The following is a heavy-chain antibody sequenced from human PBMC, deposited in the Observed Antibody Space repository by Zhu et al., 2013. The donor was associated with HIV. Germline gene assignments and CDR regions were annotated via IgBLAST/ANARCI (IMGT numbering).Heavy chain of an antibody. D-gene: IGHD3-22*01. CDR3: GRHHNSGYYSYFDY. CDR2: IIPIFVTP. J-gene: IGHJ4*02. CDR1: GGTFSSYA. V-gene: IGHV1-69*06. Sequence: QVQLVQSGAEVKKPGSSVKVSCKASGGTFSSYAISWVRQAPGQGLEWMGGIIPIFVTPNYAQKFQGRVTITADKSTNTAYMELSSLRSEDTAVYYCGRHHNSGYYSYFDYWGQGTLVTVSS.